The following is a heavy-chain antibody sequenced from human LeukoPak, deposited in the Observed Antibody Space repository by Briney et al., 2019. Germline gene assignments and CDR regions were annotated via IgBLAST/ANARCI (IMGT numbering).Heavy chain of an antibody. CDR3: ARGTHSSSDS. Sequence: GGSLRLSRAVSGFTVSSNYMSWVRQAPGKGLEWVSVIYIGGSTYYADSVKGRFTISRDNSKNTVYLQMNSLRVEDTAVYYCARGTHSSSDSWGQGTLVTVSS. V-gene: IGHV3-66*01. D-gene: IGHD6-13*01. CDR1: GFTVSSNY. J-gene: IGHJ4*02. CDR2: IYIGGST.